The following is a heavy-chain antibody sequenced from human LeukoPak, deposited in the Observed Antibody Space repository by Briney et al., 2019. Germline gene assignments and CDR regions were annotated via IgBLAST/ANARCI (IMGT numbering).Heavy chain of an antibody. CDR2: IKSDGSST. CDR3: ATEGGGQWRY. Sequence: GGSLRLSCVASGFTFSGHWMHWVRQAPGKGLVWVSRIKSDGSSTSCADSVKGRFTISRDNAKNTLYLQMNSLRAEDTAVYFCATEGGGQWRYWGQGTQVTVSS. CDR1: GFTFSGHW. J-gene: IGHJ1*01. V-gene: IGHV3-74*01. D-gene: IGHD2-15*01.